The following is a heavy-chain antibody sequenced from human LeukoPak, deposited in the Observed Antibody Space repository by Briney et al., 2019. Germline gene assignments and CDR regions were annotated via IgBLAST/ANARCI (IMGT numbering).Heavy chain of an antibody. CDR1: GYTFTSYG. CDR3: ARVWFGEFTSDY. Sequence: ASVKVSCKASGYTFTSYGISWVRQAPGQGLEWMGWISAYNGITNYAQKLQGSVTMTTGTSTSTAYMELRSLRSDDTAVYYCARVWFGEFTSDYWGQGTLVTVSS. V-gene: IGHV1-18*01. D-gene: IGHD3-10*01. J-gene: IGHJ4*02. CDR2: ISAYNGIT.